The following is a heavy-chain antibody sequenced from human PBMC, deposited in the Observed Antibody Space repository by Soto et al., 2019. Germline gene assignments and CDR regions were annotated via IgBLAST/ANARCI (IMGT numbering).Heavy chain of an antibody. CDR2: ITYDGSNQ. V-gene: IGHV3-30-3*01. CDR1: GFIFSSYT. D-gene: IGHD1-26*01. CDR3: ARAPSGSYPELDY. J-gene: IGHJ4*02. Sequence: PGGSLRLSCAASGFIFSSYTMHWVRQAPGKGLEWVGVITYDGSNQYYADSVKGRFTISRDNSRNMLFLQMNSLRPDDTAVYYCARAPSGSYPELDYWGQGTLVTVSS.